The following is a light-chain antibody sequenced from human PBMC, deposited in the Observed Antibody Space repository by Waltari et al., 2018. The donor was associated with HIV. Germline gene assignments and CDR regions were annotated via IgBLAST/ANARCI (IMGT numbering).Light chain of an antibody. CDR1: QTDSSSY. CDR3: QQYGSSPPYT. Sequence: EIVLTQSPGTLSLSPGERATLSCRASQTDSSSYLAWYQQTPGQAPRLLFYGGSSRATRIPDRFSGSGSGTDFTLTISRLEPEDFAVYYCQQYGSSPPYTFGQGTKLEIK. V-gene: IGKV3-20*01. CDR2: GGS. J-gene: IGKJ2*01.